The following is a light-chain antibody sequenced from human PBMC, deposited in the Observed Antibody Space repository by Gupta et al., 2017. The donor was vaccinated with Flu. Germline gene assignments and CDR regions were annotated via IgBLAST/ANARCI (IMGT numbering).Light chain of an antibody. CDR3: QQSYSTPPIT. V-gene: IGKV1-39*01. CDR1: QSISSY. CDR2: AAS. Sequence: DIPLTQSPSSLSASVGDRVTITCRASQSISSYLTGYQQKPGKAPNLLIYAASSLQSGVPSRCSGSGSGTDYTLIIISRQPEDFAADYCQQSYSTPPITFGQGTRLEIK. J-gene: IGKJ5*01.